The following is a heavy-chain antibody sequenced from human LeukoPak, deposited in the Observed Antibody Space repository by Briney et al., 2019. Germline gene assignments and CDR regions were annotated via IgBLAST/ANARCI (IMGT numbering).Heavy chain of an antibody. CDR1: GGSISGYY. V-gene: IGHV4-59*01. J-gene: IGHJ4*02. CDR3: AKVSGGYSYPTPLDY. Sequence: SETLSLTCTVSGGSISGYYWSWSRQPPGKGVEWIGNLYYMRGAWYKSSLKSRVTTSVDTSRNEFSLKLSSVTAADTAVYFCAKVSGGYSYPTPLDYWGQGTLVTVSS. CDR2: LYYMRGA. D-gene: IGHD5-18*01.